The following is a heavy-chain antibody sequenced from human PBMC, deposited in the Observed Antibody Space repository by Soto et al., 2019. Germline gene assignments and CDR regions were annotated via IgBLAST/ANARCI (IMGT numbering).Heavy chain of an antibody. CDR2: ISSGGST. CDR3: AKTLRSPLIYYFDY. Sequence: PGGSLRLSCAASGFTFSSYSMNWVRQAPGKGLEWVSSISSGGSTYYADSVKGRFTISRDNSKNTLYLQMNSLRTEDTAVYYCAKTLRSPLIYYFDYWGQGTLVTVSS. J-gene: IGHJ4*02. V-gene: IGHV3-23*01. CDR1: GFTFSSYS. D-gene: IGHD4-17*01.